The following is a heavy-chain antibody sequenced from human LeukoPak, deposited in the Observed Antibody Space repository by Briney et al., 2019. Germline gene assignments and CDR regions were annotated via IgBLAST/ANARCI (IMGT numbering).Heavy chain of an antibody. V-gene: IGHV1-8*02. CDR1: GYTFSSYD. D-gene: IGHD1-26*01. J-gene: IGHJ4*02. Sequence: GASVKVSCKASGYTFSSYDINWVRQATGQGLEWMGWMNPNSRNTGYAQRFQGRVSMTTNTSISTAYMELSSLRSEDTAMYYCTRGQLVGGTVYFDYWAQGTLVTVSS. CDR3: TRGQLVGGTVYFDY. CDR2: MNPNSRNT.